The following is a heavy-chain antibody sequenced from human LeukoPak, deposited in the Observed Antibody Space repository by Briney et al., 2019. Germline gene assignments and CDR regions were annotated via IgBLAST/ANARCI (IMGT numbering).Heavy chain of an antibody. CDR2: ISYDGSNK. CDR3: ARDSGAEQGPIDY. CDR1: GFTFSSYA. V-gene: IGHV3-30-3*01. Sequence: GRSLRLSGAASGFTFSSYAMHWVRQAPGKGLEWVAVISYDGSNKYYADSVKGRFTISRDNSKNTLYLQMNSLRAEDTAVHYCARDSGAEQGPIDYWGQGTLVTVSS. D-gene: IGHD3-10*01. J-gene: IGHJ4*02.